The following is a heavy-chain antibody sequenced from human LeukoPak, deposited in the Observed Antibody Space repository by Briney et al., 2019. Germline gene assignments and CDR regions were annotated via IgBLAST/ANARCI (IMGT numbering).Heavy chain of an antibody. CDR2: IYTRGST. D-gene: IGHD3-9*01. Sequence: PSQTLSLTFTVPGGSISSGSYYWSWIRKPAGKGLEWLGRIYTRGSTNYNPSLKSRVTISVDTSKNQFSLKLSSVTAADTAVYYCARDKNYDILTGYYRENAFDIWGQGTMVTVSS. V-gene: IGHV4-61*02. CDR3: ARDKNYDILTGYYRENAFDI. CDR1: GGSISSGSYY. J-gene: IGHJ3*02.